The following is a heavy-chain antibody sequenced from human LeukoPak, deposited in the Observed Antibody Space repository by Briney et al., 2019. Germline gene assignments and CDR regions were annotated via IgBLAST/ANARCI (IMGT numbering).Heavy chain of an antibody. CDR1: GYTLTELS. CDR3: ARDQTYYYDSSGYQFHYFDY. CDR2: FDPEDGET. J-gene: IGHJ4*02. V-gene: IGHV1-24*01. D-gene: IGHD3-22*01. Sequence: GASVKVSCKVSGYTLTELSMHWVRQAPGKGLEWMGGFDPEDGETIYAQKFQGRVTMTEDTSTDTAYMELSSLRSEDTAVYYCARDQTYYYDSSGYQFHYFDYWGQGTLVTVSS.